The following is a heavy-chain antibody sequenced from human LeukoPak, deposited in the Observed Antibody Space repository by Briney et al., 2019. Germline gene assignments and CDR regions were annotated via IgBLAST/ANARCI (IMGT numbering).Heavy chain of an antibody. D-gene: IGHD3-10*01. CDR1: GYTLTELS. V-gene: IGHV1-24*01. CDR2: FDPEDGET. Sequence: ASVKVSCKVSGYTLTELSMHWVRQAPGKGLEWMGGFDPEDGETIYAQKFQGRVTMTEDTSTDTAYMELSSLRSEDTAVYYCATRGGSGRFSENWFDPWGRGTLVTVSS. J-gene: IGHJ5*02. CDR3: ATRGGSGRFSENWFDP.